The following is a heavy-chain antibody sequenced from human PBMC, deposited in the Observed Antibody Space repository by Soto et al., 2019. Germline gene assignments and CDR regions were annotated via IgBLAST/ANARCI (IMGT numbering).Heavy chain of an antibody. CDR1: GFTFSHHW. J-gene: IGHJ4*02. D-gene: IGHD3-3*01. Sequence: PGGSLRLSCTASGFTFSHHWMHWVRQAPGKGLIWVSRIHVGGSFTDYADSVKGRFTISGDDAKNTLILQMNNLRAEDTAVYYCVRGTSAWSGKDYWGQGTLVTVSS. V-gene: IGHV3-74*01. CDR2: IHVGGSFT. CDR3: VRGTSAWSGKDY.